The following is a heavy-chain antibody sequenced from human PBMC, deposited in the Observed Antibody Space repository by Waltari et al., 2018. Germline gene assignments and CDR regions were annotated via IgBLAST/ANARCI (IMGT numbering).Heavy chain of an antibody. CDR2: IYHTGVT. CDR3: ARSRDNWLDP. V-gene: IGHV4-38-2*01. Sequence: QVHLQESGPRLVKPSETLSLTCAVSDSISSDYSWDWVRQPPGKGLEWIAKIYHTGVTYYNPSLKSRVTISPDRSRNQISLKLSSVTAADTAVYYCARSRDNWLDPWGQGTLVTVSS. J-gene: IGHJ5*02. CDR1: DSISSDYS.